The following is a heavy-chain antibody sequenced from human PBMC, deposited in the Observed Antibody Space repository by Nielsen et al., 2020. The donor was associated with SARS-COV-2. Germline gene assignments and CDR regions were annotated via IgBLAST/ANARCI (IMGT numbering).Heavy chain of an antibody. CDR2: INPSGGST. V-gene: IGHV1-46*01. J-gene: IGHJ6*02. D-gene: IGHD6-13*01. CDR3: AREEGPPIAAAGTADLDYGMDV. CDR1: GYTFTSYY. Sequence: GESLKISCKASGYTFTSYYMHWVRQAPGQGLEWMGIINPSGGSTSYAQKFQGRVTMTRDTSTSTVYMELSSLRSEDTAVYYCAREEGPPIAAAGTADLDYGMDVWGQGTTVTVSS.